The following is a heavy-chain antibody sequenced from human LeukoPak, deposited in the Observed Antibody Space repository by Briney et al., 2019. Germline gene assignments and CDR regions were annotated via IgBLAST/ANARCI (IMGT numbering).Heavy chain of an antibody. Sequence: KPSETLSLTCTVSGDSISSGSYYWSWIRQPAGKGLEYIGRINTGGTTNYNPSLRSRVTILVDTSKNQFSLKLGSVRAEDTAVYYCARASCCYYVDYWGQGTLVTVSS. CDR1: GDSISSGSYY. CDR3: ARASCCYYVDY. J-gene: IGHJ4*02. CDR2: INTGGTT. D-gene: IGHD2-15*01. V-gene: IGHV4-61*02.